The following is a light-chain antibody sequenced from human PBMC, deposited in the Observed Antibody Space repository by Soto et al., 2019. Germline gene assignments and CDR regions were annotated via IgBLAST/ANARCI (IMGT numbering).Light chain of an antibody. CDR1: QSVSGW. CDR3: QQYKSYWT. J-gene: IGKJ1*01. CDR2: DAS. V-gene: IGKV1-5*01. Sequence: DIQMSLSPSTLSASVGDRVTITFRASQSVSGWLAWYQQKPGKAPKLLIYDASSLESGVPSRFSGTGSGTEFTLTISSLQPDDFATYYCQQYKSYWTFGQGTKVDIK.